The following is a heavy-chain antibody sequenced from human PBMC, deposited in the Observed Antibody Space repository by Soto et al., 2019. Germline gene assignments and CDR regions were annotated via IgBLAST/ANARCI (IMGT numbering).Heavy chain of an antibody. CDR1: GFTFSPFW. V-gene: IGHV3-74*01. CDR3: ERGSNHFDD. CDR2: INSDGNST. D-gene: IGHD4-4*01. J-gene: IGHJ4*02. Sequence: EVQLVESGGGLVQPGGSLRLSCAASGFTFSPFWMHWVRQVPGKGPVWVSRINSDGNSTSYADFVMGRFTISRDNAKNTLYLQMNRLSAEDKAVLYCERGSNHFDDWGQGTLVTVSS.